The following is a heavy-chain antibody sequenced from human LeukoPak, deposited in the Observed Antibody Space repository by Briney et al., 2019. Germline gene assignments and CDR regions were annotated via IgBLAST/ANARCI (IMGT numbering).Heavy chain of an antibody. CDR1: GFTFDDYA. CDR3: AKEGGTYSFVD. Sequence: PGGSLRLSCAASGFTFDDYAIHWARQVPGKGLEWVSLISGDGGSTYYADSVKGRFNISRDNAKNSLSLQMNSLRADDSAVYFCAKEGGTYSFVDWGQGTLVTVSS. CDR2: ISGDGGST. J-gene: IGHJ4*02. D-gene: IGHD1-26*01. V-gene: IGHV3-43*02.